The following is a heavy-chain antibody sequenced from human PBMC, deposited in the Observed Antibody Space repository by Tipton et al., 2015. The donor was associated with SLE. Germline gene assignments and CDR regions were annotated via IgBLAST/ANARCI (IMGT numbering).Heavy chain of an antibody. CDR2: IYYSGST. CDR3: ASHSTHYCSSTSCYFDY. D-gene: IGHD2-2*01. Sequence: TLSLTCTVSGGSISSGGYYWSWIRQHPGKGLEWIGYIYYSGSTYSNPSLKSRVTISVDTSKNQFSLKLSSVTAAYTAVYYCASHSTHYCSSTSCYFDYWGQGTLVTVSS. CDR1: GGSISSGGYY. V-gene: IGHV4-31*03. J-gene: IGHJ4*02.